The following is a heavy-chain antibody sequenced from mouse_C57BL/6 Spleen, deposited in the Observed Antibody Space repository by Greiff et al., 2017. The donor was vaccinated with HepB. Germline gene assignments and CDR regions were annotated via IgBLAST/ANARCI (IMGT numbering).Heavy chain of an antibody. CDR3: ATYYSNLYYAMDY. D-gene: IGHD2-5*01. Sequence: VQLQQPGAELVKPGASVKLSCKASGYTFTSYWMHWVKQRPGRGLEWIGRIDPNSGGTKYNEKFKSKATLTVDKPSSTAYMQLSSLTSEDSAVYNCATYYSNLYYAMDYWGQGTSVTVSS. CDR1: GYTFTSYW. CDR2: IDPNSGGT. V-gene: IGHV1-72*01. J-gene: IGHJ4*01.